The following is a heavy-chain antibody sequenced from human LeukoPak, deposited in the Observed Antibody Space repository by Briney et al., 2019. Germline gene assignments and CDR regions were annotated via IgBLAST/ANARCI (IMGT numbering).Heavy chain of an antibody. V-gene: IGHV4-31*03. J-gene: IGHJ4*02. CDR3: ASGEIYDFWSGNGCPFDY. D-gene: IGHD3-3*01. Sequence: SETLSLTCTVSGGSISSGGYYWSWIRQHPGKGLEWVGYIYYSGSTYYNPSLKSRVAISVDTSKNQFSLKLSSVTAAGTAVYYCASGEIYDFWSGNGCPFDYWGRGTLVTVSS. CDR1: GGSISSGGYY. CDR2: IYYSGST.